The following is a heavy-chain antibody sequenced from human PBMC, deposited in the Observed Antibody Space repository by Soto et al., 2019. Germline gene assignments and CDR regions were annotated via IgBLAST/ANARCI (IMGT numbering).Heavy chain of an antibody. V-gene: IGHV3-30-3*01. CDR2: ISYDGSNK. CDR3: ARDRSGEQQLYYGMDV. Sequence: QVQLVESGGGVVQPGRSLRLSCAASGFTFSSYAMHWVRQAPGKGLGWVAVISYDGSNKYYADSVKGRFTISRDNSKNTLYLQMNSLRAEDTAVYYCARDRSGEQQLYYGMDVWGQGTTVTVSS. J-gene: IGHJ6*02. D-gene: IGHD6-13*01. CDR1: GFTFSSYA.